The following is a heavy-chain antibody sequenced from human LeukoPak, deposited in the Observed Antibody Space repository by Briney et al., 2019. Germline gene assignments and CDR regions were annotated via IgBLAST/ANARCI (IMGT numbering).Heavy chain of an antibody. CDR1: GDSVSSNSAA. D-gene: IGHD2-15*01. Sequence: SQTLSLTCAISGDSVSSNSAAWNWIRQSPSRGLGWLGRAYYRSKWYNDYALSVESRITINPDTSKNQFSLQLNSVTPEDTAVYYCAREVVAGDDAFDIWGQGTMVTVSS. J-gene: IGHJ3*02. V-gene: IGHV6-1*01. CDR2: AYYRSKWYN. CDR3: AREVVAGDDAFDI.